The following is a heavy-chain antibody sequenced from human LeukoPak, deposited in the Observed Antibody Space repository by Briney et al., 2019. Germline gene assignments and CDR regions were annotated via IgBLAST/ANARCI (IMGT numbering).Heavy chain of an antibody. CDR2: INPDTYNT. J-gene: IGHJ4*02. CDR3: ASLLYGDSFDS. D-gene: IGHD4-17*01. Sequence: ASVKVSCKASGYTFTDYYMHWVRQAPGQGLEWMGWINPDTYNTNYAQKFQGRVTMTRDTSISTAYMELSRLRSDDTAVYYCASLLYGDSFDSWGQGTLVTVSS. CDR1: GYTFTDYY. V-gene: IGHV1-2*02.